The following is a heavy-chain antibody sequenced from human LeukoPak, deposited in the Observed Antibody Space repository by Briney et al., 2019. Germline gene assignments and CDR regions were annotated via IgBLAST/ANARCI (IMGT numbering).Heavy chain of an antibody. CDR3: VRFYGSGPFDP. CDR1: NTAFTGYG. V-gene: IGHV5-10-1*01. J-gene: IGHJ5*02. CDR2: IDPSDSYT. D-gene: IGHD3-10*01. Sequence: GESLKISCRVLNTAFTGYGLSGCRQLPGRALEWMGRIDPSDSYTRYSPSFQGHVTFSADKSISTAYLQWNSLKASDTAMYYCVRFYGSGPFDPWGQGTLVTVSS.